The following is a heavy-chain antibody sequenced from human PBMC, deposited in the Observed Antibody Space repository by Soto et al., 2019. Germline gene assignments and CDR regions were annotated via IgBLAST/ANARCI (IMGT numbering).Heavy chain of an antibody. V-gene: IGHV1-2*04. Sequence: QVQLVQSGAEVKKPGASVKVSCKASGYTFTGYYMHWVRQAPGQGLEWMGWINPNSGGTNYAQKFQGWVTMTRDTSISTAYMELCRLRSDDTAVYYCARDLRQLERGDGYYYYGMDVWGQGTTVTVSS. CDR1: GYTFTGYY. J-gene: IGHJ6*02. CDR3: ARDLRQLERGDGYYYYGMDV. CDR2: INPNSGGT. D-gene: IGHD1-1*01.